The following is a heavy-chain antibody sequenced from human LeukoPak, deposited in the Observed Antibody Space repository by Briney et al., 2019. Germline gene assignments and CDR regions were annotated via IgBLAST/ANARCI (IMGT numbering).Heavy chain of an antibody. D-gene: IGHD6-19*01. CDR1: GDSFSSYY. CDR2: IYYSGST. J-gene: IGHJ4*02. Sequence: SETLSLTCTVSGDSFSSYYWSWIRQPPGKGLEWIGYIYYSGSTNYNPSLKSRVTISLDTSKNQFSLKLSSVTAADTAVYYCARDGLNSGWSDSFDYWGQGTLVTVSS. V-gene: IGHV4-59*01. CDR3: ARDGLNSGWSDSFDY.